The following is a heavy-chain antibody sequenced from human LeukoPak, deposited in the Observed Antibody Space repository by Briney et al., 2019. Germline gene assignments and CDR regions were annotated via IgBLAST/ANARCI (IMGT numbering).Heavy chain of an antibody. V-gene: IGHV3-21*01. Sequence: GGSLRLSCAASGFTFSDYYMDWVRQAPGKGLEWVSSISSSSSYIYYADSVKGRFTISRDNAKNSLYLQMNSLRAEDTAVYYCARDSIDSYGYNDYWGQGTLVTVSS. CDR1: GFTFSDYY. D-gene: IGHD5-18*01. CDR2: ISSSSSYI. J-gene: IGHJ4*02. CDR3: ARDSIDSYGYNDY.